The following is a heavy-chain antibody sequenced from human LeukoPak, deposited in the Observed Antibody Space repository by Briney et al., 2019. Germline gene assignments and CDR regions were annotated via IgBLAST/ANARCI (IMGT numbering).Heavy chain of an antibody. J-gene: IGHJ4*02. CDR3: ARWSYGGVDY. CDR1: GFTFSSYS. CDR2: ISSSGNYI. V-gene: IGHV3-21*04. D-gene: IGHD4/OR15-4a*01. Sequence: PGESLRLTCAASGFTFSSYSLNWVRQAPGKGLEWVSSISSSGNYIYYADSVKGRFTISRDNSKNTLYLQMSSLRAEDTAVYYCARWSYGGVDYWGQGTLVTVSS.